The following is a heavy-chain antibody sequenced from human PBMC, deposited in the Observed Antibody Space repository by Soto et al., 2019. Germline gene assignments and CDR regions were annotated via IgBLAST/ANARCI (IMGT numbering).Heavy chain of an antibody. CDR3: AREGLSSGYYTRAFDI. D-gene: IGHD3-22*01. V-gene: IGHV3-30-3*01. CDR1: GFTFSTYT. CDR2: ISYDGGNK. Sequence: QVQLVESGGGVVQPGRSLRLSCAASGFTFSTYTMHWVRQAPGKGLEWVAVISYDGGNKYYADSVKGRFTISRDNSKNTLYLQMNSLRAEDTAVYYCAREGLSSGYYTRAFDIWGQGTMVTVSS. J-gene: IGHJ3*02.